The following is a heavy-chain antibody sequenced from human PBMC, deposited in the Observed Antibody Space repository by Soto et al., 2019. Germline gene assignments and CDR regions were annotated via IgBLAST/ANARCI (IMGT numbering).Heavy chain of an antibody. D-gene: IGHD2-15*01. CDR1: GFTFSSYW. J-gene: IGHJ4*02. CDR2: INSDGSST. Sequence: EVQLVESGGGLVQPGGSLRLSCAASGFTFSSYWMHWVRQAPGKGLVWVSRINSDGSSTSYADSVKGRFTISRDNAKNTLYLQMNSLRAEDTAVYYCVRPSLVVAAPTREDYWGQGTLVTVSS. CDR3: VRPSLVVAAPTREDY. V-gene: IGHV3-74*01.